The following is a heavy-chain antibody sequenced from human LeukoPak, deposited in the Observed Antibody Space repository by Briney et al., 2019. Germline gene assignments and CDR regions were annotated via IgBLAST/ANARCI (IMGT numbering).Heavy chain of an antibody. J-gene: IGHJ4*02. CDR2: IYPGDTDT. V-gene: IGHV5-51*01. Sequence: GESLKISCKGSGYSFTSYWIGLVRQMPAKGLEWMGIIYPGDTDTRYSPSFQGQVTISADKSISTAYLQWSSLKASDTAMYYCARLRQIMITFGGVLGPFDYWGQGTLVTVSS. CDR3: ARLRQIMITFGGVLGPFDY. CDR1: GYSFTSYW. D-gene: IGHD3-16*02.